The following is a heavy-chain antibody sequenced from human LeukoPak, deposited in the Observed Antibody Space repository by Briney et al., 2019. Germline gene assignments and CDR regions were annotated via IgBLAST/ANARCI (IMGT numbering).Heavy chain of an antibody. CDR3: ARELGEFLDY. CDR2: IRSGCRT. Sequence: GDSLSLFCAVTGFPVSNSYMSWVRQAPGRGLEWVSVIRSGCRTDYADSVKGGFTVSRDISRNTVYLQVTSLRAEDTAVYYCARELGEFLDYWGEGTLVTVSA. J-gene: IGHJ4*01. CDR1: GFPVSNSY. D-gene: IGHD3-10*01. V-gene: IGHV3-53*01.